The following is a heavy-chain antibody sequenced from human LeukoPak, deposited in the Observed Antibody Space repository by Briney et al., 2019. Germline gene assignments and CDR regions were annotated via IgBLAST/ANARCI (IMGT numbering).Heavy chain of an antibody. Sequence: GGSLRLSCAVSGFTFSNCAMSWVRQAPGKGLEWASAISGGGGSTFNADSVKGRFTISRDNSKNMLYLQMNSLRAEDTALYYCAKSGSSGWLYHLDFWGQGTLVTVSS. D-gene: IGHD6-19*01. CDR2: ISGGGGST. CDR1: GFTFSNCA. V-gene: IGHV3-23*01. CDR3: AKSGSSGWLYHLDF. J-gene: IGHJ4*02.